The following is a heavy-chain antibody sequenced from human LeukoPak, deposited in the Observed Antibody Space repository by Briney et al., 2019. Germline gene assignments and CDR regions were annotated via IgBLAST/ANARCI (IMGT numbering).Heavy chain of an antibody. Sequence: AGGSLRLSCAASGFTFSDYSMNWVRQAPGKGLEWVSSISRNSRHVYYGGSVWGRFTISRDNAKNTLYLQMTSLRVEDTAVYYCGRGSGVADYWGQGALVTVSS. D-gene: IGHD7-27*01. CDR1: GFTFSDYS. J-gene: IGHJ4*02. V-gene: IGHV3-21*01. CDR2: ISRNSRHV. CDR3: GRGSGVADY.